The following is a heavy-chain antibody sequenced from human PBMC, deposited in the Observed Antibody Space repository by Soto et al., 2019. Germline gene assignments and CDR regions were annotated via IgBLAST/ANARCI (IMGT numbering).Heavy chain of an antibody. V-gene: IGHV1-18*04. J-gene: IGHJ6*02. CDR1: GYTFTSYG. Sequence: QVQLVQSGAEVKKPGASVKVSFKASGYTFTSYGLSWVRQAPGPRLEWMGWISAYNGNTNYAQKLQGRVTMTTHPSTSTDYMELRSLRSDDTPVYYCARDQWYGVGAAYYYYETDVWGQGTTVTVSS. CDR3: ARDQWYGVGAAYYYYETDV. D-gene: IGHD1-26*01. CDR2: ISAYNGNT.